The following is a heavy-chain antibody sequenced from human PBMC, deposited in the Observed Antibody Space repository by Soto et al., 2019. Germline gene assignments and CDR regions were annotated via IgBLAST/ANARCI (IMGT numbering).Heavy chain of an antibody. Sequence: VNVSCKASGYTFPSYAMHLVRQAPGQRLEWMGWINTGNGNTKYSQKFQGRVTITRDTSASTAYMELSSLRAEDTAVYYCARDQTLRWPDPLDIWGQGTMVTVSS. CDR3: ARDQTLRWPDPLDI. D-gene: IGHD4-17*01. CDR2: INTGNGNT. CDR1: GYTFPSYA. V-gene: IGHV1-3*04. J-gene: IGHJ3*02.